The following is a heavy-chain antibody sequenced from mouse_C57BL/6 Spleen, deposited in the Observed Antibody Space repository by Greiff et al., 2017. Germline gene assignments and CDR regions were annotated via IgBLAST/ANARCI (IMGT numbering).Heavy chain of an antibody. Sequence: EVKLQESGPGLVKPSQSLSLTCSVTGYSITSGYYWNWIRQFPGNKLEWMGYISYDGSNNYNPSLKNRISITRDTSKNQFFLKLNSVTTEDTATYYCARRGMVTTRGDFDYWGQGTTLTVSS. CDR1: GYSITSGYY. J-gene: IGHJ2*01. V-gene: IGHV3-6*01. CDR2: ISYDGSN. D-gene: IGHD2-2*01. CDR3: ARRGMVTTRGDFDY.